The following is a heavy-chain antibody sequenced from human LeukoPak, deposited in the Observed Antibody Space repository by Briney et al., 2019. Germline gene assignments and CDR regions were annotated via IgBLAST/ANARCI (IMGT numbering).Heavy chain of an antibody. D-gene: IGHD6-19*01. CDR1: GFTFSSYS. CDR2: ISSSSSYI. V-gene: IGHV3-21*04. J-gene: IGHJ6*03. CDR3: AKDLLDSSGWYVDYYYYMDV. Sequence: PGGSLRLSCAASGFTFSSYSMNWVRQAPGKGLEWVSSISSSSSYIYYADSVKGRFTISRDNSKNTLYLQMNSLRAEDTAVYYCAKDLLDSSGWYVDYYYYMDVWGKGTTVTVSS.